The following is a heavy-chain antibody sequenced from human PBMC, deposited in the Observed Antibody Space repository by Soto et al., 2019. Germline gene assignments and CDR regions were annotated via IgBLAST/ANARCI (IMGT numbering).Heavy chain of an antibody. V-gene: IGHV3-72*01. CDR1: GFIFSDHY. Sequence: EVQLVESGGGLVQPGGSLRLSCAASGFIFSDHYMDWVRQAPGKGLEWVGRTRNKANSYTTEYAACVKGRFTISRDESKNSLYLQMNSLKTEDTAVYYCARHDHHGYFDLWGRGTLVTVSS. D-gene: IGHD6-25*01. J-gene: IGHJ2*01. CDR3: ARHDHHGYFDL. CDR2: TRNKANSYTT.